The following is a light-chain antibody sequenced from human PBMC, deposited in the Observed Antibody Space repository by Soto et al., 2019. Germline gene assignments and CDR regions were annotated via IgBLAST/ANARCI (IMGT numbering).Light chain of an antibody. Sequence: EIVLTQSPGTLSLSPGERATLSCRASQSVSSNYLAWYQQRPGQAPRLLIYGASSRATGIPDRFSGSGSGADFTLAISRLEPEDFAVYYCQQYGSSPSLAFGGGTNVEIK. V-gene: IGKV3-20*01. CDR2: GAS. CDR3: QQYGSSPSLA. J-gene: IGKJ4*01. CDR1: QSVSSNY.